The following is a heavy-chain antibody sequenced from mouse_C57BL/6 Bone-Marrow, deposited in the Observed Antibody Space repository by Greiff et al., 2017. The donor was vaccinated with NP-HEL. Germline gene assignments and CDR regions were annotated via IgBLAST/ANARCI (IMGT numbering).Heavy chain of an antibody. J-gene: IGHJ3*01. D-gene: IGHD6-1*01. CDR3: ARGGPSGY. CDR1: GYTFTSYW. Sequence: QVQLQQPGAELVMPGASVKLSCKASGYTFTSYWMHWVKQRPGQGLEWIGEIDPSDSYTNYNQKFKGKSTLTVDKSSSTAYMQLSSLTSEDSAVYYCARGGPSGYWGKGTLVTVSA. CDR2: IDPSDSYT. V-gene: IGHV1-69*01.